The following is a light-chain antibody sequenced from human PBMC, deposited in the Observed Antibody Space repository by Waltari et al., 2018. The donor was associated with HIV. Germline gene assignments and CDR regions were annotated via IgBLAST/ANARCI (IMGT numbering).Light chain of an antibody. Sequence: EVVLTQSPGTLSLSPGERATLSCRASQSVSSSYLAWYQQKPGQAPRLLIFGAYNRATGIPDRFSGSGSGTDFTLTISRLEPEDFAVYYCHQYVESPWTFGQGTKVEIK. CDR1: QSVSSSY. CDR2: GAY. J-gene: IGKJ1*01. V-gene: IGKV3-20*01. CDR3: HQYVESPWT.